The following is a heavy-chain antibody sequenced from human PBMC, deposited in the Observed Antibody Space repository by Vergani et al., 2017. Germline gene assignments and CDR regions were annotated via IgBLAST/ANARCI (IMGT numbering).Heavy chain of an antibody. J-gene: IGHJ5*02. CDR3: ARTGEYCSSTSCSGWFDP. CDR2: IYPGDSDT. CDR1: GYSFTSYW. D-gene: IGHD2-2*01. V-gene: IGHV5-51*01. Sequence: EVQLLQSGAEVKKPGESLKISCKGSGYSFTSYWIGWVRQMPGKGLEWMGIIYPGDSDTRYSPSFQGQVTISADKSISTAYLQWSSLKASDTAMYYCARTGEYCSSTSCSGWFDPWGQGTLVTVSS.